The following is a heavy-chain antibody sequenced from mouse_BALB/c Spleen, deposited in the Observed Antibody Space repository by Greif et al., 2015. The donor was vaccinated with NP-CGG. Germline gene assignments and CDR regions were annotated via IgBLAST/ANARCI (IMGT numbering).Heavy chain of an antibody. D-gene: IGHD1-1*01. CDR1: GYTFTSYW. CDR3: ARSYEGYFDV. V-gene: IGHV1-7*01. Sequence: VQLQQSGAELAKPGASVKMSCKASGYTFTSYWMHWVKQRPGQGLEWIGYINPSTGYTEYNQKFKDKATLTADKSSSTGYMQLSSLTSEDSAVYYCARSYEGYFDVWGAGTTVTVSS. CDR2: INPSTGYT. J-gene: IGHJ1*01.